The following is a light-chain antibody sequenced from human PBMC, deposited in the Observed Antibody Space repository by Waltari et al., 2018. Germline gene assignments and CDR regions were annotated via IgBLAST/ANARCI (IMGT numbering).Light chain of an antibody. V-gene: IGKV1D-12*01. CDR2: AAS. CDR1: QVLNSW. Sequence: DIQMTQSPSSVSASVGDSVSITCRSGQVLNSWLAWDQQKPGKAPKLLISAASRLQSGVPPRFSGAGSGRDFTLTISSLQPEDFATYYCQQADSFPFTFGPGTKVDIK. CDR3: QQADSFPFT. J-gene: IGKJ3*01.